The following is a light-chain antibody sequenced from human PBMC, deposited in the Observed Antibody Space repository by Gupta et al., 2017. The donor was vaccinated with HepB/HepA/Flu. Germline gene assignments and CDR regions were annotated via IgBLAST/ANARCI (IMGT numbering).Light chain of an antibody. CDR3: QQEGSERPMCI. V-gene: IGKV3-20*01. J-gene: IGKJ2*04. CDR1: QSVSSSY. Sequence: EIVLTQSPGTLSLSPGERATLSCRASQSVSSSYLAWYQQKPGQAPRLLIYGASSRATGIPDRFSGSGVGTDFNLTISRREPEDFEVYYCQQEGSERPMCIFGQGTKLEIK. CDR2: GAS.